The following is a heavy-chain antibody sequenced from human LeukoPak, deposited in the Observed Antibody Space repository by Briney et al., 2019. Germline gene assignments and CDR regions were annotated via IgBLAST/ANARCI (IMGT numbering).Heavy chain of an antibody. CDR2: IIPIFGTA. CDR1: GRTFRSYA. D-gene: IGHD6-13*01. Sequence: ASVEASCKGPGRTFRSYAISRGRPAPGQGLEWIGGIIPIFGTANYAQKFQGRVATTADESTSTAYMELSRLRSEDTAVYYCAREGRSHAAAGPSFAAWGQRTLVTASS. CDR3: AREGRSHAAAGPSFAA. V-gene: IGHV1-69*13. J-gene: IGHJ5*02.